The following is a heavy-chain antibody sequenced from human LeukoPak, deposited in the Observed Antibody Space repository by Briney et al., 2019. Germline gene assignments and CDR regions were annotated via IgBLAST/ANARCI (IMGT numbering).Heavy chain of an antibody. D-gene: IGHD3-22*01. Sequence: GGSLRLSCAASGFAVSSNYMSWVRQAPGKGLEWVSVIYSGGSTYYADSVKGRFTISRDNSKNTLYLQMNSLRAEDTAVYYCAREGRSDYYDSSGFDYWGQGTLVTVSS. V-gene: IGHV3-66*01. CDR3: AREGRSDYYDSSGFDY. CDR2: IYSGGST. J-gene: IGHJ4*02. CDR1: GFAVSSNY.